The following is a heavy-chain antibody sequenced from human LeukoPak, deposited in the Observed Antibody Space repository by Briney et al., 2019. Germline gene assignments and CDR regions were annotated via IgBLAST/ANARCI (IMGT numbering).Heavy chain of an antibody. CDR1: GFTFSSYG. V-gene: IGHV3-30*02. D-gene: IGHD3-10*01. Sequence: GGSLRLSCAASGFTFSSYGMHWVRQAPGKGLEWVAFIRYDGSNKYYADSVKGRFTISRDNSKNTLYLQMNSLRAEDTAVYYCAKGRDYYGSRSYYNVGGKYYFDYWGQGTLVTVSS. CDR2: IRYDGSNK. J-gene: IGHJ4*02. CDR3: AKGRDYYGSRSYYNVGGKYYFDY.